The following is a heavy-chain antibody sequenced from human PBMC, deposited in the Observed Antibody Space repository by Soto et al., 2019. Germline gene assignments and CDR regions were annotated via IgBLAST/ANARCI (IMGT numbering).Heavy chain of an antibody. J-gene: IGHJ5*02. Sequence: SETLSLTCAVSGGSISSGGYSWSWIRQPPGKGLEWIGYIYHSGSTYYNPSLKSRVTISVDRSKNQFSLKLSSVTAADTDVYYCARVPDRWGQGTLVTVPQ. CDR1: GGSISSGGYS. V-gene: IGHV4-30-2*01. CDR3: ARVPDR. D-gene: IGHD2-2*01. CDR2: IYHSGST.